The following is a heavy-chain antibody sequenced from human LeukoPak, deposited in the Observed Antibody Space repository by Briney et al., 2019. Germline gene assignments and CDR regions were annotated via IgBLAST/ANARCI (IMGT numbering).Heavy chain of an antibody. CDR3: GIEDGYRFNY. J-gene: IGHJ4*02. V-gene: IGHV1-2*02. CDR2: IGPNSGDT. D-gene: IGHD5-24*01. Sequence: GASVKVSCKASGCTFTDYYMHWVRQAPGQGLEWMGWIGPNSGDTNYAQKFQGRVTMTRDTSISTAYMELSRLRSDDTAVYYCGIEDGYRFNYWGQGTLVTVSS. CDR1: GCTFTDYY.